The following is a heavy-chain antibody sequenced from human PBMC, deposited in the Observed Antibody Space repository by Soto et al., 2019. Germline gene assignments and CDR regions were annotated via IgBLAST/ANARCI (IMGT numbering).Heavy chain of an antibody. V-gene: IGHV1-3*01. CDR2: INGGNGNT. Sequence: GASVKVSCKASGYSFSTHSMHWVRQAPGQGLEWMGWINGGNGNTKYSQKFRDRVTITRDASASTGYMELRSLRSDDTAVYYCARVGYCSRTSCHKDYYYYGLDVWGQGTTVTVSS. J-gene: IGHJ6*02. D-gene: IGHD2-2*02. CDR1: GYSFSTHS. CDR3: ARVGYCSRTSCHKDYYYYGLDV.